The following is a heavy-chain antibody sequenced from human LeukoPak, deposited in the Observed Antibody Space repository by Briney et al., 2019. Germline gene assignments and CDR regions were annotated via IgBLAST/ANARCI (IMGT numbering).Heavy chain of an antibody. CDR3: TRGPTGRWLYYGMDV. J-gene: IGHJ6*02. CDR2: IRSKGYGGTT. D-gene: IGHD5-24*01. CDR1: GFTFGDHG. V-gene: IGHV3-49*04. Sequence: GGSLRLSCIASGFTFGDHGMSWVRQAPGKGLDGVGFIRSKGYGGTTEYAASVKGRFTISRDDSKSIAYLQMNSLKSEDTAVYYCTRGPTGRWLYYGMDVWGQGTTVIVSS.